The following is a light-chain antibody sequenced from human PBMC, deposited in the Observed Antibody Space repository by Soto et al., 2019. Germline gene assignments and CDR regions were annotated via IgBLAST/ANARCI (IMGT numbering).Light chain of an antibody. CDR3: QQRSNWPST. Sequence: EIVLTQSPATLSLSPGERATLFCRASQSVSSYLAWYQQKPGQAPRLLIYDASNRATGIPARFSGSGSGTDFTLTISSLEPEDLAVYYCQQRSNWPSTFGPGTKVDIK. V-gene: IGKV3-11*01. CDR2: DAS. CDR1: QSVSSY. J-gene: IGKJ3*01.